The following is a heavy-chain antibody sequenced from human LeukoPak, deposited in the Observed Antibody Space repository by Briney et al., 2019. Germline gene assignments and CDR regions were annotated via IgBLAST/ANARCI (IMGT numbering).Heavy chain of an antibody. CDR1: GGSIRSFY. D-gene: IGHD5-18*01. CDR2: IFTSGTT. CDR3: ARGLGYSYAIRFDY. J-gene: IGHJ4*02. Sequence: SETLSLTCTVSGGSIRSFYWSWIRQPAGKGLEWIGRIFTSGTTNYNPSLKSRVTISVDTSKNQFSLKLSSVTAADTAVYYCARGLGYSYAIRFDYWGQGTLVTVSS. V-gene: IGHV4-4*07.